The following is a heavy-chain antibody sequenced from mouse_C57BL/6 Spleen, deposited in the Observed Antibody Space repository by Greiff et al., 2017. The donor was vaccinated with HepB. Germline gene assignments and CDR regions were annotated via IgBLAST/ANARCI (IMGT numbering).Heavy chain of an antibody. Sequence: VQLQQPGAELVRPGTSVKLSCKASGYTFTSYWMHWVKQRPGQGLEWIGVIDPSDSYTNYNQKFKGKATLTVDTSSSTAYMQLSSLTSEDSAVYECARRGTTEDYAMDYWGQGTSVTVSS. CDR3: ARRGTTEDYAMDY. J-gene: IGHJ4*01. V-gene: IGHV1-59*01. D-gene: IGHD1-1*01. CDR2: IDPSDSYT. CDR1: GYTFTSYW.